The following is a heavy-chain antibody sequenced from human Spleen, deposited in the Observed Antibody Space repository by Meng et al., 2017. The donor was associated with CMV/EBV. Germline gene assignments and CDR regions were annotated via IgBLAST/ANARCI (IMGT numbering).Heavy chain of an antibody. J-gene: IGHJ4*02. CDR2: IAYDGFTK. CDR3: ARGVGGGSSSFDY. Sequence: GESLKISCAASGFTFSRYVIHWVRQAPGRGLEWVAVIAYDGFTKYFADSVKGRFTISRDNSKNTVFLQMNSLRPEDTAFYYFARGVGGGSSSFDYWGQGRLVTVSS. D-gene: IGHD1-26*01. CDR1: GFTFSRYV. V-gene: IGHV3-30-3*01.